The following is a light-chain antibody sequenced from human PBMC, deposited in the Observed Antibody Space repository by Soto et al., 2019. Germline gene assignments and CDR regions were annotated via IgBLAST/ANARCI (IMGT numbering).Light chain of an antibody. CDR2: DAS. V-gene: IGKV3-11*01. Sequence: EILLTPAQATLSLSPGHRACLSGRASQSVSSYLAWYQQKPGQAPRLLIYDASNRATGIPARFSGSGSGTDFTLTISSLEPEDFAVYYCQQRSNWPLTFGGGTKVDIK. J-gene: IGKJ4*01. CDR1: QSVSSY. CDR3: QQRSNWPLT.